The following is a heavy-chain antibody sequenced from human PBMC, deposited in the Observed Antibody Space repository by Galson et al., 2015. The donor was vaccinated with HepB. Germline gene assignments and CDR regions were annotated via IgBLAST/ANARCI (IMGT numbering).Heavy chain of an antibody. CDR1: TFTFSTYA. Sequence: SLRLSCAASTFTFSTYAMSWVRQAPGKGLEWVSTISGNGGSTYDADSVKGRFTISRDNSKKTLYLQMNSLRAEDTAVYYCAKVGHYDFWSGYISSFDIWGQGTMVTVSS. CDR3: AKVGHYDFWSGYISSFDI. CDR2: ISGNGGST. J-gene: IGHJ3*02. V-gene: IGHV3-23*01. D-gene: IGHD3-3*01.